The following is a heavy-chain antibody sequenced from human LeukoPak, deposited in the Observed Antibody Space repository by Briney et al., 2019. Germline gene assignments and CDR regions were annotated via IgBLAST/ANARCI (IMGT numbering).Heavy chain of an antibody. CDR1: GFTFSSYA. D-gene: IGHD5-12*01. Sequence: GGSLRPSCSASGFTFSSYAMHWVRQAPGKGLEYVSAISSNGGSTYYADSVKGRFTISRDNSKNTLFLQMSSLRAEDTAVYYCASPYSGYDYNFDYWGQGTLVTVSS. CDR2: ISSNGGST. J-gene: IGHJ4*02. V-gene: IGHV3-64D*06. CDR3: ASPYSGYDYNFDY.